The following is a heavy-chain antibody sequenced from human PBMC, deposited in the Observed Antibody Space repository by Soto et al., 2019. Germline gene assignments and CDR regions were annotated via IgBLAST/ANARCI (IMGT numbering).Heavy chain of an antibody. D-gene: IGHD6-25*01. CDR2: IYYSGST. Sequence: QVQLQESGPGLVKPSETLSLTCTVSGGSISSYYWSWIRQPPGKGLEWIGYIYYSGSTNYNPSLKSRVTISVDTSKTQFPLKLSSVTAADTSVYYCARDHRAATTLYYYYGMDVWGQGTTVTVSS. J-gene: IGHJ6*02. CDR1: GGSISSYY. V-gene: IGHV4-59*01. CDR3: ARDHRAATTLYYYYGMDV.